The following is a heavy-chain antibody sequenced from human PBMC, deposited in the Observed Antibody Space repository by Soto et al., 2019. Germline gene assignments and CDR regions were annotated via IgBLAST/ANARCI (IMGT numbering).Heavy chain of an antibody. J-gene: IGHJ4*02. V-gene: IGHV3-7*05. CDR2: IRGDGSEN. CDR1: GFTFSDSW. Sequence: EVQLVESGGGLVQPGGSLRLSCAASGFTFSDSWMSRVRQAPGKGPEWVANIRGDGSENYYADSVKGRFTISRDNAKSTLFLQMNSLRAEDTAVYYCARCVGAVPGSNWGQGTLVTVSP. CDR3: ARCVGAVPGSN. D-gene: IGHD6-19*01.